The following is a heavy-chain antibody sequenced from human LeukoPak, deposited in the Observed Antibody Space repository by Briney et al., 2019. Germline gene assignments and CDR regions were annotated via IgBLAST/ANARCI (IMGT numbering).Heavy chain of an antibody. J-gene: IGHJ4*02. D-gene: IGHD6-13*01. Sequence: ASVKVSCKASGYIFTGCYMHWVRQAPGQGLEWMAWINPDSSDTKYAQKFEGRVTVTTDTSISTAYMELSRLRSDDTAVYYCVKVAAGLLGSWGQGTLVTVSS. CDR1: GYIFTGCY. V-gene: IGHV1-2*02. CDR3: VKVAAGLLGS. CDR2: INPDSSDT.